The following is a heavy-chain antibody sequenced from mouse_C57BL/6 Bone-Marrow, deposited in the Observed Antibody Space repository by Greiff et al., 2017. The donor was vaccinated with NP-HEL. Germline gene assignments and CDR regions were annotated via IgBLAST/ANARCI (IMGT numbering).Heavy chain of an antibody. D-gene: IGHD2-1*01. CDR1: GYTFTDYN. J-gene: IGHJ3*01. CDR3: ARYDGNYEAWFAY. CDR2: INPNNGGT. V-gene: IGHV1-18*01. Sequence: QLQQSGPELVKPGASVKIPCKASGYTFTDYNMDWVKQSHGKSLEWIGDINPNNGGTIYNQKFKGKATLTVDKSSSTAYMELRSLTSEDTAVYYCARYDGNYEAWFAYWGQGTLVTVSA.